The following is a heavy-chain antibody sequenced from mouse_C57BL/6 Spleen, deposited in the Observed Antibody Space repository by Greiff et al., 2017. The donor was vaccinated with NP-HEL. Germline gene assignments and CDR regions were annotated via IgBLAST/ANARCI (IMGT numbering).Heavy chain of an antibody. CDR3: TRRARSPYYFDD. V-gene: IGHV1-15*01. Sequence: QVQLQQSGAELVRPGASVTLSCKASGYTFTDYEMHWVKQTPVHGLEWIGAIDPETGGTAYNQKFKGKAILTADKSSSTAYMELRSLTSEDSAVYYGTRRARSPYYFDDWGQGTTLTVSS. CDR1: GYTFTDYE. J-gene: IGHJ2*01. CDR2: IDPETGGT.